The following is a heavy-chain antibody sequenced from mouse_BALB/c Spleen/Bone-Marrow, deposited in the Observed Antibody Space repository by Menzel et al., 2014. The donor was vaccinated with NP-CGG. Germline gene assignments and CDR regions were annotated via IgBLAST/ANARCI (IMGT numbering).Heavy chain of an antibody. CDR3: ARGGNWDDFDV. J-gene: IGHJ1*01. V-gene: IGHV5-17*02. Sequence: EVKVVESGGGLVQPGGSRKLSCAASGFTFSTFGMHWVRQAPEKGLEWVAYISSGSTAIFYADTLKGRFTISRDNPENTLFLQMTGLRSEDTAMYYCARGGNWDDFDVWGAGTTVTVSS. CDR2: ISSGSTAI. D-gene: IGHD4-1*01. CDR1: GFTFSTFG.